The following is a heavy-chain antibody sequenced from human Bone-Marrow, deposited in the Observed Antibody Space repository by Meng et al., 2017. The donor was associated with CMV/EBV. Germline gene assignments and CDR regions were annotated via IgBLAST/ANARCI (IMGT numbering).Heavy chain of an antibody. V-gene: IGHV3-30-3*01. CDR3: AKEDGRLAYFDY. D-gene: IGHD4-17*01. CDR1: GFTFSSFP. Sequence: GESLKISCATSGFTFSSFPMHWVRQAPGKGLQWLAIISSDGTDKRYTDSVRGRFTISRDNSENTLHLQMNSLRAEDTAVYYCAKEDGRLAYFDYWGQGTLVTVSS. J-gene: IGHJ4*02. CDR2: ISSDGTDK.